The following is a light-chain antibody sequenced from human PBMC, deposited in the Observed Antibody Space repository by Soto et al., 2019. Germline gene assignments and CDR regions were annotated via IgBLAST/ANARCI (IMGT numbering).Light chain of an antibody. J-gene: IGLJ1*01. CDR3: CSYAGSPYV. Sequence: QSVLTQPASVSGSPGQSITISCTGTNSDVGSYNLVSWYQQHPGKAPKLMIYEFSKRPSGVSNRFSGSKSGNTASLTISGLQAEDEADYYCCSYAGSPYVFGTGTRSPS. V-gene: IGLV2-23*02. CDR1: NSDVGSYNL. CDR2: EFS.